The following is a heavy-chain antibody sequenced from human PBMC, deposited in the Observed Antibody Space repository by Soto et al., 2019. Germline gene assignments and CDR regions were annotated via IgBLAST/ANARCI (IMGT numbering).Heavy chain of an antibody. Sequence: SETLSLTCSVSGGSISGSYWSWIRQSPGRGLEWLGYVYYTGSTNYSPSLRSRVSISVDTSKNEFSLRLSSVTAADTAVYFCARSVAAPGAHIDYWGQGTQVTVSS. J-gene: IGHJ4*02. CDR1: GGSISGSY. D-gene: IGHD6-13*01. V-gene: IGHV4-59*01. CDR3: ARSVAAPGAHIDY. CDR2: VYYTGST.